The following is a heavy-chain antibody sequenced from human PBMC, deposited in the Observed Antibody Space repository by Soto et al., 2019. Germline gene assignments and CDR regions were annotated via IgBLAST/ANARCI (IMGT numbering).Heavy chain of an antibody. CDR2: IRSKANTYAT. CDR3: ASKSFRLLIDY. Sequence: EVHLVESGGGLVQPGGSLKLSCATSGFTFSGSAIHWVRQASGKGLEWVGRIRSKANTYATAYAASVKGRFTISRDDSKNTAYLQVNSLKTEDTDVYYCASKSFRLLIDYWGQGTLVTVSS. J-gene: IGHJ4*02. CDR1: GFTFSGSA. V-gene: IGHV3-73*01.